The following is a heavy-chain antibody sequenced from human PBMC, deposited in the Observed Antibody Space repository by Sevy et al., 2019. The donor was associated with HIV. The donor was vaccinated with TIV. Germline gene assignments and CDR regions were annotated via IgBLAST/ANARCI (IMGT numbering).Heavy chain of an antibody. CDR2: INPNSGGT. CDR3: AREPYYYGSGSPNTGYYGMDV. J-gene: IGHJ6*02. D-gene: IGHD3-10*01. V-gene: IGHV1-2*02. Sequence: ASVKVSCKASGYTFTGYYMHWVRQAPGQGLEWMGWINPNSGGTNYAQKFQGRVTMTRDTSISTAYMELSRLRSDDTAMYYCAREPYYYGSGSPNTGYYGMDVWGQGTTVTVSS. CDR1: GYTFTGYY.